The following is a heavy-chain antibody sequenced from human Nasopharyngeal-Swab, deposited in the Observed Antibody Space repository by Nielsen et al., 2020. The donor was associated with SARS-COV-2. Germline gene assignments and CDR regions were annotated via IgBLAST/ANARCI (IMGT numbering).Heavy chain of an antibody. CDR3: ARGGIPTGDLPTGYYFDY. CDR1: GGFFSGYY. V-gene: IGHV4-34*01. CDR2: INHSGST. Sequence: SETLSLTCAVYGGFFSGYYWSWVRQPPGKGLEWIGEINHSGSTNYNPSLKSRVTISVDTSKNQFSLKLSSVTAADTAVYYCARGGIPTGDLPTGYYFDYWGQGTLVTVSS. J-gene: IGHJ4*02. D-gene: IGHD7-27*01.